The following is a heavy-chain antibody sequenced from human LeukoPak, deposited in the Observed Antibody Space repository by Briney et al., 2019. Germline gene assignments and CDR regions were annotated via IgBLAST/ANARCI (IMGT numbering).Heavy chain of an antibody. J-gene: IGHJ4*02. V-gene: IGHV3-9*03. Sequence: GGSLRLSCAASGFTFDDYAMHWVRQAPGKGLEWVSGISWNSGSIGYADSVKGRFTISRDNAKNSLYPQMNSLRAEDMALYYCAKDMVRHSSGYYSFDYWGQGTLVTVSS. D-gene: IGHD3-22*01. CDR3: AKDMVRHSSGYYSFDY. CDR1: GFTFDDYA. CDR2: ISWNSGSI.